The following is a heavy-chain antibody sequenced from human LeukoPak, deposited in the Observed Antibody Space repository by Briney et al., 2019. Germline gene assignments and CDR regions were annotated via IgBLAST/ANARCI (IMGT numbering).Heavy chain of an antibody. Sequence: GASVKVSCKASGYTFTSYDINWVRQATGQGLEWMGWMNPNSGNTGYAQKFQGRVTITRNTSISTAYMELSSLRSEDTAVYYCARAVKDYGDYAFDPWGQGTLVTVSS. V-gene: IGHV1-8*03. J-gene: IGHJ5*02. CDR2: MNPNSGNT. CDR1: GYTFTSYD. D-gene: IGHD4-17*01. CDR3: ARAVKDYGDYAFDP.